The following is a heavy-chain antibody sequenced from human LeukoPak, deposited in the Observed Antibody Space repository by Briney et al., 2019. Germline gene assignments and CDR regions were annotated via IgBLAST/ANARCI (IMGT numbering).Heavy chain of an antibody. CDR3: AREGGVNYYALDYFDY. CDR2: ISSSGGTI. V-gene: IGHV3-48*03. CDR1: GFTFSTYE. D-gene: IGHD3-10*01. J-gene: IGHJ4*02. Sequence: GGSLRLSCVGSGFTFSTYEMTWFRQAPGKGLEWVSYISSSGGTIYYADSVKGRFTISRDNAKNSLYLQMNSLRAEDTAVYYCAREGGVNYYALDYFDYWGQGTLITVSP.